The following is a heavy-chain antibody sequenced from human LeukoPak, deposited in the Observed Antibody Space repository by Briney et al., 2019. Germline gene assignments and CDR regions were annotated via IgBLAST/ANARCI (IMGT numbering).Heavy chain of an antibody. CDR3: ARWSYYGSGNIDY. V-gene: IGHV3-48*03. D-gene: IGHD3-10*01. J-gene: IGHJ4*02. Sequence: PGGSLRLSCAASGFTFSSYEMNWVRQAPGKGLEWVSYISSSGSTIYYADSVKGRFTISRDNAKNSLYLQMNSLRAEDTAVYYCARWSYYGSGNIDYWGQGTLVTVSS. CDR2: ISSSGSTI. CDR1: GFTFSSYE.